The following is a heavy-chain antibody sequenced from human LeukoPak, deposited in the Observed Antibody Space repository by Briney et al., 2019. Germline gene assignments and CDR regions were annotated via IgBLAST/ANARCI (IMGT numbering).Heavy chain of an antibody. D-gene: IGHD3-3*01. CDR1: GGSFSGYY. V-gene: IGHV4-34*01. J-gene: IGHJ4*02. CDR3: ARGRTITIFGVAPDFDY. CDR2: INHSGST. Sequence: SETLSLTCAVYGGSFSGYYWSWIRQPPGNGLEWIGEINHSGSTNYNPSLKSRVTISVDTSKNQFSLKLSSVTAADTAVYYCARGRTITIFGVAPDFDYWGQGTLVTVSS.